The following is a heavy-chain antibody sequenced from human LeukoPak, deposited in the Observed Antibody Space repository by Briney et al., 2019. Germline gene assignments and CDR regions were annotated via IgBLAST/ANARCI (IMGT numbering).Heavy chain of an antibody. CDR3: ARAYDFWSGYYTHYYGMDV. J-gene: IGHJ6*02. Sequence: GGSLRLSCAASGFTFSSYSMNWVRQAPGKGLEWVSSISSSSRYIYYAESVKGRFTISRDNAKNSLYLQMNSLRAEDTAVYYCARAYDFWSGYYTHYYGMDVWGQGTTVTVSS. V-gene: IGHV3-21*01. CDR1: GFTFSSYS. CDR2: ISSSSRYI. D-gene: IGHD3-3*01.